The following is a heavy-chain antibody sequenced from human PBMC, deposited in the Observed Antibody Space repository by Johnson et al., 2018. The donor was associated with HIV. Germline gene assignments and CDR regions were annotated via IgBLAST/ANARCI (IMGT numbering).Heavy chain of an antibody. CDR2: INWNGGST. V-gene: IGHV3-20*04. Sequence: VQLVESGGGIVRPGGSLRLSCAASGFTFDDYGMSWVRQAPGKGLEWVSGINWNGGSTGYADSVKGRFTISRDNAKNSLYLQMNSLRAEDTAVYYCVSREWELHAFDIWGQGTMVTVSS. J-gene: IGHJ3*02. CDR3: VSREWELHAFDI. D-gene: IGHD1-26*01. CDR1: GFTFDDYG.